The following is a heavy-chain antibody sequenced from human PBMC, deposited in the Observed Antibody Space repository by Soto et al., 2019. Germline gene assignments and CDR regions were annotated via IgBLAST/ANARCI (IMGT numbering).Heavy chain of an antibody. CDR1: VGTFSSYT. CDR3: ARDSPVRYYYDSSGYYYVGNWFDP. Sequence: GVSVKVSCKTSVGTFSSYTISWVRQAPGQGLEWMGRIIPILGIANYAQKFQGRVTITADKSTSTAYMELSSLRSEDTAVYYCARDSPVRYYYDSSGYYYVGNWFDPWGQGTLVTVSS. D-gene: IGHD3-22*01. CDR2: IIPILGIA. V-gene: IGHV1-69*04. J-gene: IGHJ5*02.